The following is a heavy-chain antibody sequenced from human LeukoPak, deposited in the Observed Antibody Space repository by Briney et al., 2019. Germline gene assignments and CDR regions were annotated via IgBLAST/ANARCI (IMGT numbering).Heavy chain of an antibody. D-gene: IGHD3-22*01. CDR2: INGDGSRT. CDR3: ARKGYYYDSSAYYSFDY. Sequence: GGSLRLSCAASGFTFSSYWMHWVRQAPGKGLVWVSRINGDGSRTTYADSVKGRFTISRDNAKNTLYLQMNSLRAEDTAVYYCARKGYYYDSSAYYSFDYWGQGTLVTVSS. V-gene: IGHV3-74*01. CDR1: GFTFSSYW. J-gene: IGHJ4*02.